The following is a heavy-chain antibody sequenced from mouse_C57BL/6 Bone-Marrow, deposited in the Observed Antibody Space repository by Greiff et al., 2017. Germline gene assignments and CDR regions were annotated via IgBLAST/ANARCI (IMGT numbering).Heavy chain of an antibody. CDR2: INPGSGGT. Sequence: VQLQQSGAELVRPGTSVKVSCKASGYAFTNSLIEWVKQRPGQGLEWIGVINPGSGGTKYNEKFQGKATLTADKSSSTAYMQLSSLTSEDSAVYFCARGSFAYWGQGTLVTVSA. CDR1: GYAFTNSL. J-gene: IGHJ3*01. CDR3: ARGSFAY. V-gene: IGHV1-54*01.